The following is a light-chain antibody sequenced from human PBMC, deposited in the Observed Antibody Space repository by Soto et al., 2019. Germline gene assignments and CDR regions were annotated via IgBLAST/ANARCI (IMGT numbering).Light chain of an antibody. CDR2: GAS. CDR3: QQYGSSPQT. J-gene: IGKJ1*01. CDR1: QTVSSGF. Sequence: EIVLTQSPGTLSVSPVERANVYCRASQTVSSGFLAWYQQKPGQAPRLLIYGASSRATGIPDRFSGSGSGTDFTLTISRLEPEDFAVYYCQQYGSSPQTFGQGTKVDIK. V-gene: IGKV3-20*01.